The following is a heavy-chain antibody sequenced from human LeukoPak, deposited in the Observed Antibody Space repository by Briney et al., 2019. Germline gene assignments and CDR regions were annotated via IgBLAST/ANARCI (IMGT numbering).Heavy chain of an antibody. D-gene: IGHD3-3*01. CDR2: IIGSGGST. CDR1: GFSSSSYA. J-gene: IGHJ4*02. Sequence: GALRLSCAASGFSSSSYAMSWVRQPPRKGREWGSTIIGSGGSTYYADSVKGRFTISRDNSKNTLYLQMNSLRADDTAVYYCAKVPIQYSDSFEVYFDYWGQGTLVTVSS. CDR3: AKVPIQYSDSFEVYFDY. V-gene: IGHV3-23*01.